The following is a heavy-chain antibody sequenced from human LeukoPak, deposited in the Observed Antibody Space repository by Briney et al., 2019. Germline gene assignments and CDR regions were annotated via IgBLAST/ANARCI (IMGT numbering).Heavy chain of an antibody. Sequence: SETLSLTCAVSGGSISSGGYSWSWTRQPPGKGLEWIGYIYYSGSTYYNPSLKSRVTISVDTSKNQFSLKLSSVTAADTAVYYCARGQKYIYGYTVTELGSRYFDYWGQGTLVTVSS. D-gene: IGHD5-18*01. CDR2: IYYSGST. J-gene: IGHJ4*02. V-gene: IGHV4-30-4*07. CDR1: GGSISSGGYS. CDR3: ARGQKYIYGYTVTELGSRYFDY.